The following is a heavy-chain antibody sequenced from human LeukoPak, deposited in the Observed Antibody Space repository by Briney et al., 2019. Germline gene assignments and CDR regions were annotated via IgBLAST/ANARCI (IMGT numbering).Heavy chain of an antibody. Sequence: SGGSLRLSCAASGFTVSSNYMSWVRQAPGKGLEWVSVIYSGGSTYYADSVKGRFTISRDNSKNTLYLQMNSLRAEDTAVYYCAKRLSTWGDYAPFDYWGQGTLVTVSS. J-gene: IGHJ4*02. CDR2: IYSGGST. CDR3: AKRLSTWGDYAPFDY. D-gene: IGHD4-17*01. CDR1: GFTVSSNY. V-gene: IGHV3-66*04.